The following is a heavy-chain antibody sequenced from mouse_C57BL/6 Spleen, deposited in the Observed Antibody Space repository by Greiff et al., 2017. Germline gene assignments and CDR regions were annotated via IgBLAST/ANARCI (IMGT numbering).Heavy chain of an antibody. CDR1: GYTFTSYW. CDR3: TRGDYGSMDAMDY. J-gene: IGHJ4*01. V-gene: IGHV1-5*01. CDR2: IYPGNSDT. D-gene: IGHD1-1*01. Sequence: EVQLQQSGTVLARPGASVKMSCKTSGYTFTSYWMHWVKQRPGQGLEWIGAIYPGNSDTSYNQKFKGKAKLTAVTSASTAYMELSSLTNEDSAVYYCTRGDYGSMDAMDYWGQGTSVTVSS.